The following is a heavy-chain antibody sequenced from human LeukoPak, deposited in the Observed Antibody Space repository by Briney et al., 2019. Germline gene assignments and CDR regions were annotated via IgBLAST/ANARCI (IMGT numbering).Heavy chain of an antibody. V-gene: IGHV3-13*04. Sequence: PGGSLRLSCAASGFTFRSYDIHWVRQVTGKGLEWVSAIDTAGKSYYPDSVKGRFTISRENAKNSVYLQMNSLRVADTAVYYCARGLSGSSSPLYPFDSWGQGALVTVSS. J-gene: IGHJ4*02. CDR1: GFTFRSYD. CDR2: IDTAGKS. D-gene: IGHD6-6*01. CDR3: ARGLSGSSSPLYPFDS.